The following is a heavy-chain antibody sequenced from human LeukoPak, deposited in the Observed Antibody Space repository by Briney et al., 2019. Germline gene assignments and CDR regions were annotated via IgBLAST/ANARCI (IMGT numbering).Heavy chain of an antibody. Sequence: GGSLRLSCAASGFTFSSYGMHWVRQAPGKGLEWVAVISYDGNNKYYADSVKGRFTISRDNSKNTLYLQMNSLRAEDTAVYYCAKDLAYYDSSGYFAFDIWGQGTMVTVSS. V-gene: IGHV3-30*18. CDR3: AKDLAYYDSSGYFAFDI. CDR2: ISYDGNNK. CDR1: GFTFSSYG. D-gene: IGHD3-22*01. J-gene: IGHJ3*02.